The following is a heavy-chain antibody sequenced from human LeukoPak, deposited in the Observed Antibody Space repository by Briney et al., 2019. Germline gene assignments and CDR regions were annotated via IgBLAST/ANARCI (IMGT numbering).Heavy chain of an antibody. CDR1: GYTLTELS. Sequence: ASVKVSCKVSGYTLTELSMHWVRQAPGQGLEWMGWISAYNGNTNYAQKLQGRVTMTTDTSTSTAYMELRSLRSDDTAVYYCASFGTKAYMDVWGKGTTVTVSS. J-gene: IGHJ6*03. V-gene: IGHV1-18*01. D-gene: IGHD2-8*01. CDR2: ISAYNGNT. CDR3: ASFGTKAYMDV.